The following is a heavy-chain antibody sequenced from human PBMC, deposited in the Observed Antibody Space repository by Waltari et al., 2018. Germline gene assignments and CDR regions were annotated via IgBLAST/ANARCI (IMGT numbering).Heavy chain of an antibody. CDR2: IYSGGST. D-gene: IGHD3-22*01. CDR3: ARGDYYDRLDY. CDR1: GFTVSSNY. J-gene: IGHJ4*02. Sequence: EVQLVESGGGLIQPGGSLRLSCAASGFTVSSNYMSWVRQAPGKGLGWVAVIYSGGSTYYADSVKGRFTISRDNSKNTLYLQMNSLRAEDTAVYYCARGDYYDRLDYWGQGTLVTVSS. V-gene: IGHV3-53*01.